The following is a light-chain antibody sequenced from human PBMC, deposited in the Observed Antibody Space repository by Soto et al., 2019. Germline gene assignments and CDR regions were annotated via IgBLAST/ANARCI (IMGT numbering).Light chain of an antibody. Sequence: QSALTQPRSVSGSPGQSVTISCTGTSSDVGGYYYISWYQHHPGKAPKLMIYDVTKRPSGVPDRFSGSKSGITASLTISGLQAEDEAYYYCCSYAGTYTFYVFGSGTKVTVL. CDR2: DVT. V-gene: IGLV2-11*01. CDR1: SSDVGGYYY. J-gene: IGLJ1*01. CDR3: CSYAGTYTFYV.